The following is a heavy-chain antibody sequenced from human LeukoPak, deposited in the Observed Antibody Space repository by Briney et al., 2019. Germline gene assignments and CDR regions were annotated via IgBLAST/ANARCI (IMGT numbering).Heavy chain of an antibody. CDR1: GYTFRNYA. CDR2: IIPILRTP. J-gene: IGHJ6*03. Sequence: ASVKVSCKASGYTFRNYAMNWVRQAPGQGLEWMGGIIPILRTPSYAEKFQGRVTITTDESTSTAHMELSGLRSEDTAVYYCTRGSDSYYYYSMDVWGRGTTVIVSS. CDR3: TRGSDSYYYYSMDV. V-gene: IGHV1-69*05.